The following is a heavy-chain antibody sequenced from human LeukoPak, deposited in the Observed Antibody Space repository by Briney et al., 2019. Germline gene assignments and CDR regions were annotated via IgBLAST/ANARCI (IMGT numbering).Heavy chain of an antibody. Sequence: SETLSLTCSVYGGSFSGYYCSWIRQPPGKGLEWIGEINHSGSTNYNPSLKSRVTISVDTSKNQFSLKLSSVTAADTAVYYCARARPTDTRRITMIVVPRRDAFDIWGQGTMVNVSS. CDR2: INHSGST. V-gene: IGHV4-34*01. D-gene: IGHD3-22*01. CDR1: GGSFSGYY. J-gene: IGHJ3*02. CDR3: ARARPTDTRRITMIVVPRRDAFDI.